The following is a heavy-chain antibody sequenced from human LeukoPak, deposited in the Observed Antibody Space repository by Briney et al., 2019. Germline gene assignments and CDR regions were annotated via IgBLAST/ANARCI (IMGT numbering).Heavy chain of an antibody. D-gene: IGHD3-10*01. CDR3: ARVNLRGSNYNWFDP. Sequence: ASVKVSCKTSGGTFLSHIFSWVRQAPGHGLGWIGKITPVIETAKYAQTFQGRVSIYTDKDTTTVYMDLSGLRPDDTADYYCARVNLRGSNYNWFDPWGQGTRVIVSS. J-gene: IGHJ5*02. V-gene: IGHV1-69*08. CDR2: ITPVIETA. CDR1: GGTFLSHI.